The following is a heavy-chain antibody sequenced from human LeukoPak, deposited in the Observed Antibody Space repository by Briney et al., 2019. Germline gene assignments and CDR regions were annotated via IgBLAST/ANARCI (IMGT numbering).Heavy chain of an antibody. CDR3: ARHGHGHYYYGMDV. Sequence: SETLSLTCTVSGGSISSYYWSWLRPPPGKGWEGLGYIYYSGSTNYNPSLKSRVTISVDTSKNQSSLKLSSVTAADTAVYYCARHGHGHYYYGMDVWGQGTTVTVSS. CDR2: IYYSGST. CDR1: GGSISSYY. J-gene: IGHJ6*02. V-gene: IGHV4-59*08.